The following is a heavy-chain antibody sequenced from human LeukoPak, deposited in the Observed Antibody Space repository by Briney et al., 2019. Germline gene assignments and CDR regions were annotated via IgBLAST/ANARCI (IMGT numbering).Heavy chain of an antibody. CDR3: ASRIAVAGTTGGFDY. D-gene: IGHD6-19*01. V-gene: IGHV4-59*01. CDR1: GGSISSYY. Sequence: PSETLSLTCTVSGGSISSYYWSWIRQPPGKGLEWIGYIYYSGSTNYNPSLKSRATISVDTSKNQFSLKLSSVTAADTAVYYCASRIAVAGTTGGFDYWGQGTLVTVSS. CDR2: IYYSGST. J-gene: IGHJ4*02.